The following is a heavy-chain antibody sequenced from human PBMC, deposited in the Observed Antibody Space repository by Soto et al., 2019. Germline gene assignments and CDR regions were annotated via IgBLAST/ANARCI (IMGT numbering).Heavy chain of an antibody. CDR3: ARDTTPSL. CDR1: GASISSYY. J-gene: IGHJ4*02. Sequence: QVQLQESGPGLVKPSETLSLTCTVSGASISSYYWSWIRQPPGRGLEWIGDVYYSGSTNYNPSLKSRVTIAVDASENQFSLKLSSVTAADTAMYYCARDTTPSLWGQGTLVTVSS. CDR2: VYYSGST. V-gene: IGHV4-59*01. D-gene: IGHD1-1*01.